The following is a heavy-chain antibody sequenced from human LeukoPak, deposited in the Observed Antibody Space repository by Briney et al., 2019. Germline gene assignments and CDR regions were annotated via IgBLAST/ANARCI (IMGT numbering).Heavy chain of an antibody. Sequence: GESLKISCKVSGYSFTNNWIAWVRQMPGKGPEWMGIIYPSDSDTRYSPSFQGQVTISADKSISTAYLQWSSLKASDTAMYYCARLYTYYFTYWGQGTLVTVSS. CDR1: GYSFTNNW. CDR3: ARLYTYYFTY. D-gene: IGHD2-2*02. V-gene: IGHV5-51*01. CDR2: IYPSDSDT. J-gene: IGHJ4*02.